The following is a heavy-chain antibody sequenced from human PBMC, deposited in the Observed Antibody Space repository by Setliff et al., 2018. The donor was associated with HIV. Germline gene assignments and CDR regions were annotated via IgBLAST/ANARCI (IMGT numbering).Heavy chain of an antibody. CDR3: ARELPDSSSWVDY. V-gene: IGHV1-18*01. CDR2: ISAYNDNT. D-gene: IGHD6-13*01. J-gene: IGHJ4*02. Sequence: ASVKVSCKSSGYTFTSHGISWVRQAPGQGLEWMGWISAYNDNTHYAQKLQGRVTMTTDTSTNTAYMELRSLRSDDTAVYYCARELPDSSSWVDYWGQGTLVTVSS. CDR1: GYTFTSHG.